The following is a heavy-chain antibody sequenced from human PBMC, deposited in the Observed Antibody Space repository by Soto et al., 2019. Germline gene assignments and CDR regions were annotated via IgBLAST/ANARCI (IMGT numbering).Heavy chain of an antibody. V-gene: IGHV4-34*01. D-gene: IGHD6-13*01. J-gene: IGHJ4*02. Sequence: QVQLQQWGAGLLKPSETLSLTCAVYGGSFSGYYWSWIRQPPGKGLEWIGEINHSGSTNYNPSLTSRVTISVDTSKNQFSLKLSSVTAADTAVYYCARGGIAAASRYWGQGTLVTVSS. CDR3: ARGGIAAASRY. CDR2: INHSGST. CDR1: GGSFSGYY.